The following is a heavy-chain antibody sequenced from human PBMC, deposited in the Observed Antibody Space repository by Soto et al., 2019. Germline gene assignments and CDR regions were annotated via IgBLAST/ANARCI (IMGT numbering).Heavy chain of an antibody. CDR2: IYYSGST. J-gene: IGHJ4*02. V-gene: IGHV4-39*01. CDR3: ARHPHLLDYFDY. Sequence: SETLSLTCTVYGGSISSSSYYWGWIRQPPGKGLEWIGSIYYSGSTYHNPSLKSRVTISVDTSKNQFSLKLSSVTAADTAVYYCARHPHLLDYFDYWGQGTLVTVSS. CDR1: GGSISSSSYY.